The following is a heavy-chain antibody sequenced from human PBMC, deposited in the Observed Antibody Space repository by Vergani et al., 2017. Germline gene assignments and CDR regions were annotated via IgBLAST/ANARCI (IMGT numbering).Heavy chain of an antibody. CDR1: GYTFSSYG. D-gene: IGHD2-15*01. Sequence: QVQLVQSGAEVKKPGASVKVSCKASGYTFSSYGITWVRQAPGQGLEWMGGISGSNGNTDYAQKLQGRATMTTDTSTSTSYMELRSLMSDDTAVYYCARQVVCSGGSCYPPLYWGQGTLVTVSS. J-gene: IGHJ4*02. CDR2: ISGSNGNT. CDR3: ARQVVCSGGSCYPPLY. V-gene: IGHV1-18*01.